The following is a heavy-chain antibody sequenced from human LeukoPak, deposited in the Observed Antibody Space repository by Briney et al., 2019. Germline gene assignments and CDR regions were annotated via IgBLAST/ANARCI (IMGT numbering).Heavy chain of an antibody. V-gene: IGHV3-23*01. D-gene: IGHD3-22*01. CDR1: GFTFSSYA. J-gene: IGHJ4*02. CDR2: ISGSGDST. CDR3: AKYYYDSTGGGGFDY. Sequence: GGSLRLSCAASGFTFSSYAMSWVRQAPGKGLEWVSTISGSGDSTYYADSVKGRFTISRDNSKNTLYLQMNSLRAEDTAVYYCAKYYYDSTGGGGFDYWGQGTLVTVSS.